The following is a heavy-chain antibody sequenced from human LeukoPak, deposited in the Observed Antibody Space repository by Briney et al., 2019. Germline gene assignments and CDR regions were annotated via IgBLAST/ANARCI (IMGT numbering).Heavy chain of an antibody. V-gene: IGHV4-59*01. J-gene: IGHJ4*02. D-gene: IGHD5-12*01. CDR2: IYYSGST. CDR1: GDSFSSYY. CDR3: ARVSASGYEFDY. Sequence: SETLSLTCTVSGDSFSSYYWSWIRQPPAKALEFIGYIYYSGSTTYNPSLKSRVTISVDTSKSQFSLKLSSVTAADTAVYYCARVSASGYEFDYWGQGTLVTVSS.